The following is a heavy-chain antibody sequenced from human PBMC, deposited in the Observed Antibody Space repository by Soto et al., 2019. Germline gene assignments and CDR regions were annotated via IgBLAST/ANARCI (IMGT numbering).Heavy chain of an antibody. V-gene: IGHV4-59*01. Sequence: PSETLSLTCIVSGGSISSNYWSWIRQPPGKGLEWIGYIYYTGSTNFNPFLKNRVIISVDTSKNQFSLKLSSVTAADTAVYYCARSYPNTIFGVVPSRGLDVWGQGTTVTVSS. CDR3: ARSYPNTIFGVVPSRGLDV. J-gene: IGHJ6*02. CDR2: IYYTGST. CDR1: GGSISSNY. D-gene: IGHD3-3*01.